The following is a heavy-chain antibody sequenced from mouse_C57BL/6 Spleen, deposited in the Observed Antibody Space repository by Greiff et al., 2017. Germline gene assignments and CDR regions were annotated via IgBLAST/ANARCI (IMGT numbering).Heavy chain of an antibody. Sequence: QVQLQQSGPGLVAPSQSLSITCTVSGFSLTSYGVHWVRQPPGTGLEWLVVIWSDGSTTYNSALKSRLSISKDNSKSQVFIKMNSLQTDDTAMYYCARHDYDAMDYWGQGTSVTVSS. V-gene: IGHV2-6-1*01. CDR3: ARHDYDAMDY. CDR1: GFSLTSYG. J-gene: IGHJ4*01. CDR2: IWSDGST.